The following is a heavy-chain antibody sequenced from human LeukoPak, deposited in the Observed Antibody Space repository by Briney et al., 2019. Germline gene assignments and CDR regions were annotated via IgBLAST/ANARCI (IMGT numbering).Heavy chain of an antibody. CDR3: ARAWESYGSGSYYYYMDV. V-gene: IGHV1-69*13. CDR1: GYSFTAYF. Sequence: SVKVSCKASGYSFTAYFIHWVRQAPGQGLEWMGGIIPIFGTANYAQKFQGRVTITADESTSTAYMELSSLRSEDTAVYYCARAWESYGSGSYYYYMDVWGKGTTVTISS. D-gene: IGHD3-10*01. J-gene: IGHJ6*03. CDR2: IIPIFGTA.